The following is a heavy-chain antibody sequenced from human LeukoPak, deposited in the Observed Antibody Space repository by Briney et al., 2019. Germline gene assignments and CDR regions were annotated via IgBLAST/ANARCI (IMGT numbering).Heavy chain of an antibody. CDR2: ISGSDGNT. D-gene: IGHD3-22*01. CDR3: AKPVPYYYDSSGYYGD. J-gene: IGHJ4*02. Sequence: GGSLRLSCAASGFTFSSYVMSWVRQAPGKGLEWVSAISGSDGNTYYADSVKGRFTISRDNSKNTLYLQMNSLRAEDTAVYYCAKPVPYYYDSSGYYGDWGQGTLVTVSS. V-gene: IGHV3-23*01. CDR1: GFTFSSYV.